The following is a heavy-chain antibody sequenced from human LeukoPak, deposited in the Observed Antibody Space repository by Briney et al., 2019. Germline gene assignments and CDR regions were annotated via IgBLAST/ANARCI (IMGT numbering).Heavy chain of an antibody. J-gene: IGHJ4*02. CDR2: IYYSGST. V-gene: IGHV4-59*01. D-gene: IGHD3-10*01. Sequence: PSETLSLTCTVSGGSISSYYWSWIRQPPGKGLEWIGYIYYSGSTNYNPSLKSRVTISVDTSKNHFSLKLSSVTAADTAEYYCAREPYGSGTFDYWGQGTLVTVSA. CDR1: GGSISSYY. CDR3: AREPYGSGTFDY.